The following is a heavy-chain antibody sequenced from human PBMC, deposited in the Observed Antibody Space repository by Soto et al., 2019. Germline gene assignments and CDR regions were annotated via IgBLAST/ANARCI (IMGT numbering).Heavy chain of an antibody. V-gene: IGHV4-34*01. CDR2: INHSGST. D-gene: IGHD2-2*01. CDR1: GGSFSGYY. Sequence: SETLSLTCAVYGGSFSGYYWSWIRQPPGKGLEWIGEINHSGSTNYNPSLKSRVTISVDTSKNQFSLKLSSVTAADTAVYYCARHTLLGYCSSTSCYRGARAFDIWGQGTMVTVSS. CDR3: ARHTLLGYCSSTSCYRGARAFDI. J-gene: IGHJ3*02.